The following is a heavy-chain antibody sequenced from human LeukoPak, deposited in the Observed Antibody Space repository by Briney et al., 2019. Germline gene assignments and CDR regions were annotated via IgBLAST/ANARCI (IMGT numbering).Heavy chain of an antibody. CDR1: GFPLSSHA. D-gene: IGHD3-22*01. CDR2: TSSSDAGT. J-gene: IGHJ4*02. CDR3: ARASLYDNSDYYLDY. V-gene: IGHV3-23*01. Sequence: GGSLRLSCAASGFPLSSHAMSWVRQAPGKGLEWVSATSSSDAGTYYADSVKGRFTISRDNAKNSLYLQMNSLRAEDTALYYCARASLYDNSDYYLDYWGQGTLVTVSS.